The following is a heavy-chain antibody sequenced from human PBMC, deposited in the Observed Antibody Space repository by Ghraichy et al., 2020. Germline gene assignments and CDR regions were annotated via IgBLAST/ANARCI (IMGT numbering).Heavy chain of an antibody. V-gene: IGHV3-21*01. Sequence: GGSLRLSCAASGFTFRNYNMNWVRQAPGKGLEWVSSISSSSSYMYYADSVKGRFTISRDNAKNSVYLQMNSLRAEDTAVYYCVRDYTSMVHYWGQGNLVTVSS. D-gene: IGHD2-8*01. J-gene: IGHJ4*02. CDR2: ISSSSSYM. CDR3: VRDYTSMVHY. CDR1: GFTFRNYN.